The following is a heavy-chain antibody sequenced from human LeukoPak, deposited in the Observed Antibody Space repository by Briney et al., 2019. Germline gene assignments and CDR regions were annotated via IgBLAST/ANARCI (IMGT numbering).Heavy chain of an antibody. V-gene: IGHV3-23*01. CDR3: AKAHTYYYDSSGYYILV. Sequence: GGSLRLSCAASGFTFSSYAMSWVRQAPGKGLEWVSAISGSGGSTYYADSVKGRFTISRDNSKNTLYPQMNSLRVEDTAVYYCAKAHTYYYDSSGYYILVWGQGTLVTVSS. D-gene: IGHD3-22*01. J-gene: IGHJ4*02. CDR2: ISGSGGST. CDR1: GFTFSSYA.